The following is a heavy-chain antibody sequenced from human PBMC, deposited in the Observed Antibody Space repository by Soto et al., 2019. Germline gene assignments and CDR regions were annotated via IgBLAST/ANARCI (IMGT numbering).Heavy chain of an antibody. J-gene: IGHJ4*02. D-gene: IGHD3-16*01. V-gene: IGHV3-7*01. CDR1: GFSIRSYW. Sequence: EVQLVESGGGLVQPGGSLRISCAVSGFSIRSYWMSWVRQAPGKGLEWVASIKEDGSEIYYVESVRGRFTISRDSAENALHLLINSLSAEDTGVYFCARDVGFHYVNWGQATLVTVSS. CDR2: IKEDGSEI. CDR3: ARDVGFHYVN.